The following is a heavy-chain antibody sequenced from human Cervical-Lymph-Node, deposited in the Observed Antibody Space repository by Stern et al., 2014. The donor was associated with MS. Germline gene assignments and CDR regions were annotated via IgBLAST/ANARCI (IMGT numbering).Heavy chain of an antibody. J-gene: IGHJ6*02. CDR3: ARDLRHCTSTNCGYSSYYYFYGLDI. CDR2: IIPNFGNR. V-gene: IGHV1-69*01. D-gene: IGHD5-18*01. CDR1: GGTLSTYA. Sequence: QVQLVESGAEVKKPGSSVKVSCRASGGTLSTYAINWVRQAPGQGLEWMGGIIPNFGNRQHAQEFRGRVTITADESTNTVYMELSSLTSEDTAVYYCARDLRHCTSTNCGYSSYYYFYGLDIWGQGTTVTVSS.